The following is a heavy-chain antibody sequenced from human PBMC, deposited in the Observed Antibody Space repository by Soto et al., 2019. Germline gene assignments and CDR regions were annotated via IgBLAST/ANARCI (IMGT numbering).Heavy chain of an antibody. Sequence: ASVKVSCKASGGTFSSYAISWVRQAPGQGLEWMGGIIPIFGTANYAQKFQGRVTITADESTSTAYMELSSLRSEDTAVYYCARDDRGEMATIYFDYWGQGTLVTVSS. V-gene: IGHV1-69*13. CDR2: IIPIFGTA. D-gene: IGHD5-12*01. CDR3: ARDDRGEMATIYFDY. CDR1: GGTFSSYA. J-gene: IGHJ4*02.